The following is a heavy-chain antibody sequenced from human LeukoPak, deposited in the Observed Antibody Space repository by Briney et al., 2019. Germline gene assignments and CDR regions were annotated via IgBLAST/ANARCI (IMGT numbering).Heavy chain of an antibody. D-gene: IGHD3-22*01. V-gene: IGHV4-59*08. J-gene: IGHJ4*02. CDR3: ARHYYDSSGYYYFDY. Sequence: PSETLSLTCTVSGVSISSYYWSWIRQPPEKGLEWIGYIYYSGSTNYNPSLKSRVTISVDTSKNQFSLKLSSVTAADTAVYYCARHYYDSSGYYYFDYWGQGTLVTVSS. CDR2: IYYSGST. CDR1: GVSISSYY.